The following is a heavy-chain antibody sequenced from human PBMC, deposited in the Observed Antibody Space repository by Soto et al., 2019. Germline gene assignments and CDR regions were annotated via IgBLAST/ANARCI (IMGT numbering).Heavy chain of an antibody. CDR2: IYYSGSS. D-gene: IGHD3-10*01. V-gene: IGHV4-31*03. CDR3: ARVFGFGGRAV. CDR1: GGSISSGGYY. Sequence: QVQLQESGPGLVKPSQTLSLTCTVSGGSISSGGYYWSWIRQHPGKGLEWIGYIYYSGSSYYNPSLKSRVTISVQTSKNQFSRKVSSVTAADTAVYSWARVFGFGGRAVWGQGTTVTVSS. J-gene: IGHJ6*02.